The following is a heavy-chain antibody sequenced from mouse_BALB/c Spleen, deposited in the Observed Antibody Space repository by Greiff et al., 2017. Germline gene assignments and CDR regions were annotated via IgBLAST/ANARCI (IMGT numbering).Heavy chain of an antibody. D-gene: IGHD3-1*01. CDR3: ARFHLGFDY. CDR2: IYPGDGDT. CDR1: GYAFSSYW. V-gene: IGHV1-80*01. Sequence: VQRVESGAELVRPGSSVKISCKASGYAFSSYWMNWVKQRPGQGLEWIGQIYPGDGDTNYNGKFKGKATLTADKSSSTAYMQLSSLTSEDSAVYFCARFHLGFDYWGQGTTLTVSS. J-gene: IGHJ2*01.